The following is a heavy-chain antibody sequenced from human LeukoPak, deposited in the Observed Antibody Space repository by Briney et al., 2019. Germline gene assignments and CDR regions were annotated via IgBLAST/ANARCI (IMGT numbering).Heavy chain of an antibody. CDR1: GFTFSSYE. CDR3: ARGVQLGIDY. J-gene: IGHJ4*02. D-gene: IGHD1-1*01. Sequence: GGSLRLSCAASGFTFSSYEMNWVRQAPGKGLEWVSYISSSSSYIYYADSVKGRFTISRDNAKNSLYLQMNSLRAEDTAVYYCARGVQLGIDYWGQGTLVTVSS. CDR2: ISSSSSYI. V-gene: IGHV3-21*05.